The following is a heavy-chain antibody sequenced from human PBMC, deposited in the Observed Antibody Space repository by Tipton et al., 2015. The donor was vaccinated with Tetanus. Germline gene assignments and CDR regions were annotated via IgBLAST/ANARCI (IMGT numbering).Heavy chain of an antibody. V-gene: IGHV3-7*03. CDR3: GKQNGGRWVVDH. D-gene: IGHD4-23*01. CDR2: IKQDGTDY. Sequence: GSLRLSCAASGFSVSNNYMSWVRQAPGKGLEWVANIKQDGTDYRYVDSVKGRFTISRDNAKNSLYLQMNSLSADDTAVYYCGKQNGGRWVVDHWGQGTLVTVSS. CDR1: GFSVSNNY. J-gene: IGHJ4*02.